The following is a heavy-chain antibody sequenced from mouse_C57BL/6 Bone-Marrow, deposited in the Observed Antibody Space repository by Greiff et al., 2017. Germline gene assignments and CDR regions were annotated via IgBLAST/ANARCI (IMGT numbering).Heavy chain of an antibody. V-gene: IGHV2-9*01. Sequence: VQLQQSGPGLVAPSQSLSITCTVSGFSLTSYGVDWVRQPPGTGLEWLGVIWGGGSTNYNSALMSRLSISKDNSKSQVFLKMNSLQTDDTAMYYCAKHSTTVVSPYWYFDVWGTGTTVTVSS. CDR2: IWGGGST. CDR1: GFSLTSYG. CDR3: AKHSTTVVSPYWYFDV. J-gene: IGHJ1*03. D-gene: IGHD1-1*01.